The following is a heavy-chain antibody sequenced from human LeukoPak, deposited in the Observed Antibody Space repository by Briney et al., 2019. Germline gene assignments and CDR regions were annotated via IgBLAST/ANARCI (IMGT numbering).Heavy chain of an antibody. CDR2: ISAYNGNT. CDR1: GYTFTTYG. CDR3: ARDLAVAGTADY. D-gene: IGHD6-19*01. Sequence: GASVKVSCKASGYTFTTYGISWVRQPPGQGLEGMGWISAYNGNTNYAQKLQGRVTMTTDTSTSTAYMELRSLRSDDTAVYYCARDLAVAGTADYWGQGTLVTVSS. V-gene: IGHV1-18*01. J-gene: IGHJ4*02.